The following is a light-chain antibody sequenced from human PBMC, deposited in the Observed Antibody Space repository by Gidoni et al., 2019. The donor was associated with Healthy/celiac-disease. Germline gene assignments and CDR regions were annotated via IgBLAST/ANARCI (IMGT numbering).Light chain of an antibody. J-gene: IGKJ4*01. Sequence: DIQLTQSPSFLSASVGDKVTITCRARQGISSYLAWYQQKPGKAPKLLIYAASTLQSGVPSRFSGSGSGTEFTLTISSLQPEDFATYYCQQLNSYPPALTFGGGTKVEIK. CDR1: QGISSY. CDR2: AAS. V-gene: IGKV1-9*01. CDR3: QQLNSYPPALT.